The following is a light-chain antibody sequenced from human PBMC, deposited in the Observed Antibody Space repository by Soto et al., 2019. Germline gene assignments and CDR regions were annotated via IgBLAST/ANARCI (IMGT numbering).Light chain of an antibody. V-gene: IGLV2-14*01. CDR3: ISYTATNTRVL. CDR2: EVT. J-gene: IGLJ2*01. CDR1: SNDVGAYKY. Sequence: QSALTQPASVSGSPGQSITISCTGTSNDVGAYKYVSWYQQQPDKAPKLIIYEVTNRPSGVSNRFSGSKSGNSASLTISGLHAEDEADYYCISYTATNTRVLVGSGTKLTVL.